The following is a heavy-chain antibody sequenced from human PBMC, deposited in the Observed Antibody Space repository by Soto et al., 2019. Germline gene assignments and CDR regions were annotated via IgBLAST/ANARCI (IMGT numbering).Heavy chain of an antibody. CDR1: GYTFTSYG. J-gene: IGHJ4*02. Sequence: ASVKVSCKASGYTFTSYGISWVRQAPGQGLEWMGWISAYNGNTNYAQKLQGRVTMTTDTSTSTAYMELRSLRSDDTAVYYCARGEAPDGGPPENFDYWGQGTLVTVSS. V-gene: IGHV1-18*01. CDR2: ISAYNGNT. D-gene: IGHD3-16*01. CDR3: ARGEAPDGGPPENFDY.